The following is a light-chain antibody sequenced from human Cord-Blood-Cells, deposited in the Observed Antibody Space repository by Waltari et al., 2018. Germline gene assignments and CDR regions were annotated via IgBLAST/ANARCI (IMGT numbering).Light chain of an antibody. CDR2: AAS. J-gene: IGKJ3*01. Sequence: DIQMTQSPSSLSASVGDRVTITCRASQSISSYLNWYQQKPGKAPKLLIYAASSLQSGVPSRFSRSGSGTDFTLTISSLQPEDFATYYCQQSYSTPPTFDPGTKVDI. V-gene: IGKV1-39*01. CDR1: QSISSY. CDR3: QQSYSTPPT.